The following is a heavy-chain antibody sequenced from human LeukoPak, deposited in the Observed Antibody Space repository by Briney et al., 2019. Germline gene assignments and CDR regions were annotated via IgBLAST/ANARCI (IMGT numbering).Heavy chain of an antibody. Sequence: SETLSLTCTVSGGSISSYYWSWIRQSPGKGLEWIGEINHSGTTNYNPSLKSRVTISVDTSKNQFSLKLSSVTAADTAVYYCAIQQPGISVPGTIYAFDIWGQGTMVTVSS. CDR3: AIQQPGISVPGTIYAFDI. J-gene: IGHJ3*02. D-gene: IGHD6-13*01. CDR1: GGSISSYY. CDR2: INHSGTT. V-gene: IGHV4-34*01.